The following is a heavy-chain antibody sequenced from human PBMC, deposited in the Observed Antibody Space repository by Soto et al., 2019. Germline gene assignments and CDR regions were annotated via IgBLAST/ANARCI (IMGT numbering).Heavy chain of an antibody. J-gene: IGHJ4*02. Sequence: QVQLVQSGAEVKKPGASVKVSCKASGYTFTSYDINWVRQATGQGLEGLGWMNPNSGNNGYAQKFQGRVTMTRNTSISTAYMELSSLRSEDTAVYYCARENAAAGRGDYWGQGTLVTVSS. V-gene: IGHV1-8*01. D-gene: IGHD6-13*01. CDR1: GYTFTSYD. CDR2: MNPNSGNN. CDR3: ARENAAAGRGDY.